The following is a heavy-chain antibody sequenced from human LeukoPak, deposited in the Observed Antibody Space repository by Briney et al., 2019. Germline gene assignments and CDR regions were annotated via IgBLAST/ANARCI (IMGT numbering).Heavy chain of an antibody. V-gene: IGHV3-23*01. D-gene: IGHD3-22*01. CDR2: IGSSGSTT. CDR1: GFTFSSYA. CDR3: AREAYYYDSSGYHGGWFDP. J-gene: IGHJ5*02. Sequence: GGSLRLSCAASGFTFSSYAMNWVRQAPGKGLEWVSAIGSSGSTTYYADSVKGRFTISRDNSKNTLYLQMNSLRAEDTAVYYCAREAYYYDSSGYHGGWFDPWGQGTLVTVSS.